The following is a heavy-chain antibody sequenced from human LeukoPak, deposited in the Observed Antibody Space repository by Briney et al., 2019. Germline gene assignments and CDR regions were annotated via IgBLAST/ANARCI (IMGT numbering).Heavy chain of an antibody. CDR3: ARLNWNDWPYFDY. D-gene: IGHD1-1*01. V-gene: IGHV4-39*01. CDR1: GGSISSSSYY. Sequence: PSETLSLTCTVSGGSISSSSYYWGWIRQPPGKGLEWIGSIYYSGSTYYNPSLKSRVTISVDTSKNQFSLKLSSVTAADTAVYYCARLNWNDWPYFDYWGQGTLVTVSS. CDR2: IYYSGST. J-gene: IGHJ4*02.